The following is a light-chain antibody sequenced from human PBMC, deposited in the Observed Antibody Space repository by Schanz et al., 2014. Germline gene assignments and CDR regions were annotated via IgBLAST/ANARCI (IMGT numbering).Light chain of an antibody. V-gene: IGKV1-13*02. CDR3: QHYSIYPWT. CDR1: QSISSY. CDR2: DAS. Sequence: IQMTQSPSSLSASVGDRVTITCRASQSISSYLVWYQQKPGKAPKLLIYDASSLESGVPSRFSGSGSGTDFTLTIRSLQPDDSATYFCQHYSIYPWTFGQGTKVEIK. J-gene: IGKJ1*01.